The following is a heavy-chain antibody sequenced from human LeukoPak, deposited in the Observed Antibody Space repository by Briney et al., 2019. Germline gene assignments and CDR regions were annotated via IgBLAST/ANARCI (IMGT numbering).Heavy chain of an antibody. Sequence: SETLSLTCAVSGYSISSSYYWGWIRQPPGQGLEWIGTISHSGTTFYNSSLQTRVTISLDTSRNRFSLNLTSATAADTAIYYCATFFGVIDDPLDYWGHGTLVTVSA. V-gene: IGHV4-38-2*01. D-gene: IGHD3-3*01. CDR1: GYSISSSYY. CDR2: ISHSGTT. CDR3: ATFFGVIDDPLDY. J-gene: IGHJ4*01.